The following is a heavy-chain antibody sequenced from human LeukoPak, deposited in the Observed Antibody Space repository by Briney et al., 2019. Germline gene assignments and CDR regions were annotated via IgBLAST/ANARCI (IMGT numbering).Heavy chain of an antibody. Sequence: GGSLRLSCAASGFTFSSYAMHWVRQAPGKGLEWVAVISYDGSNKYYADSMKGRFTISRDNSKNTLYLQMNSLRAEDTAVYYCARGPASRVGDAPGYWGQGTLVTVSS. CDR1: GFTFSSYA. V-gene: IGHV3-30-3*01. CDR2: ISYDGSNK. J-gene: IGHJ4*02. D-gene: IGHD2-2*01. CDR3: ARGPASRVGDAPGY.